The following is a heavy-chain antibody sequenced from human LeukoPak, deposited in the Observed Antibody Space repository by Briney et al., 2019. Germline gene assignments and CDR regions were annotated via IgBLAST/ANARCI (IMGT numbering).Heavy chain of an antibody. J-gene: IGHJ4*02. CDR1: GFMFSNYA. Sequence: GGSLRLSCAASGFMFSNYAMNWVRQAPGKGLEWASGISDSGDSTYYADSVKGRFTISRDTSKNTLYLQMNSLRAEDTAIYYCAKGNWNQYYFDYWGQGTLVTVSS. CDR3: AKGNWNQYYFDY. D-gene: IGHD1-1*01. CDR2: ISDSGDST. V-gene: IGHV3-23*01.